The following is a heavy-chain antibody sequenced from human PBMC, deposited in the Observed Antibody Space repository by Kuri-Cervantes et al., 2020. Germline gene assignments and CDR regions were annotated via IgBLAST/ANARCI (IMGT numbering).Heavy chain of an antibody. V-gene: IGHV3-13*01. CDR1: GFTFSSYD. Sequence: GESLKISCTASGFTFSSYDMHWVRQATGKGLEWVSAIGTAGETYYPGSVKGRFTISRENAKNTLYLQMNSLRAEDTAVYYCARDGAGSWYADYYYGMDVWGQGTTVTVSS. CDR2: IGTAGET. D-gene: IGHD6-13*01. CDR3: ARDGAGSWYADYYYGMDV. J-gene: IGHJ6*02.